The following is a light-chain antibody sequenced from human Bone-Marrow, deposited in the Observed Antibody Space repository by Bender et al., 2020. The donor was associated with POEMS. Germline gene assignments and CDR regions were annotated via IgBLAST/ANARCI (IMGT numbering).Light chain of an antibody. CDR3: QSYHGDNHVV. Sequence: KLMLTQPHSVSESPGKTVSISCTASSGSIATNYVQWYQQRPGSAPTIVIYEDNQRPSGVPARFSGSIDSSSNSASLTISALKTEDEADHYCQSYHGDNHVVFGGGTKLTVL. CDR2: EDN. J-gene: IGLJ2*01. CDR1: SGSIATNY. V-gene: IGLV6-57*02.